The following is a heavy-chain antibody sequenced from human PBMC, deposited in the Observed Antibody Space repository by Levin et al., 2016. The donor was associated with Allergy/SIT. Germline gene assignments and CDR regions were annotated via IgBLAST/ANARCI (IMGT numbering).Heavy chain of an antibody. D-gene: IGHD3-9*01. V-gene: IGHV3-23*01. CDR2: ISGNGASI. Sequence: GESLKISCAASGFTLSSYAMSWLRQAPGKGLEWVSTISGNGASINYADSVKGRFTISRDNSNNILYLRLNSLRVEDTAFYYCARGLVFLDNWGQGTLVTVSS. CDR3: ARGLVFLDN. J-gene: IGHJ4*02. CDR1: GFTLSSYA.